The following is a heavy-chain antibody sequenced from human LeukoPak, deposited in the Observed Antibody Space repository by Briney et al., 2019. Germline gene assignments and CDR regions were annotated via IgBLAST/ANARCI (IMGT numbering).Heavy chain of an antibody. CDR2: IKQDGSEK. D-gene: IGHD3-10*01. J-gene: IGHJ4*02. CDR1: GFTISSYW. Sequence: QAGGSLRLSCAASGFTISSYWMSWVRQAPGKGLEWVANIKQDGSEKYYVDSVKGRFTISRDNAKNSLYLQMNSLRVEDTAVYYCATARGVDYWGQGTLVTVSS. CDR3: ATARGVDY. V-gene: IGHV3-7*01.